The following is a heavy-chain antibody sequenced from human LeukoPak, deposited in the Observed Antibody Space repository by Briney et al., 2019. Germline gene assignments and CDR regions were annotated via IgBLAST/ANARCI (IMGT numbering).Heavy chain of an antibody. CDR3: ARARGSYYYDSGTYFDY. CDR2: IYYSGNT. J-gene: IGHJ4*02. D-gene: IGHD3-10*01. V-gene: IGHV4-39*07. Sequence: SETLSLTCTVSGGSISSYFWSLIRQPPGKGLEWLGSIYYSGNTYYNPSLKSRVTISVDTSNNQFSLKLSSVTAADTAVYYCARARGSYYYDSGTYFDYWGQGTLVTVSS. CDR1: GGSISSYF.